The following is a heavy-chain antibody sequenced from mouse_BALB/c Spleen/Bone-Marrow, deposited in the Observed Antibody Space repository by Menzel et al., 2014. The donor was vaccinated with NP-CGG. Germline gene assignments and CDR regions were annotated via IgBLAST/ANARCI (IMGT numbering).Heavy chain of an antibody. D-gene: IGHD2-14*01. CDR2: IDPYNGDT. J-gene: IGHJ3*01. CDR3: ARGGYDVGTFAY. CDR1: GYSFTGYN. V-gene: IGHV1S135*01. Sequence: VQLQQSGPELEKPGASVKISCKASGYSFTGYNMNWVKPTNGKSLEWIGNIDPYNGDTRYSQKFKGKATLTVDKSSSTSYMQLKSLTSEDSAVYYCARGGYDVGTFAYWGQGTLVTVSA.